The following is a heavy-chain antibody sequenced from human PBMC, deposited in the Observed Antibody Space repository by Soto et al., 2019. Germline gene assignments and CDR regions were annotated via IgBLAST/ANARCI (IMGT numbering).Heavy chain of an antibody. V-gene: IGHV3-7*03. CDR1: GFTFSSYW. J-gene: IGHJ4*02. CDR2: IKQDGSEK. D-gene: IGHD3-9*01. Sequence: GGSLRLSCAASGFTFSSYWMSWVRQAPGKGLEWVANIKQDGSEKYYVDSVKGRFTISRDNAKNSLYLQMNSLRAEDTAVYYFARVTSVLRYFGWLSTPYLDYWGQGALVTVSS. CDR3: ARVTSVLRYFGWLSTPYLDY.